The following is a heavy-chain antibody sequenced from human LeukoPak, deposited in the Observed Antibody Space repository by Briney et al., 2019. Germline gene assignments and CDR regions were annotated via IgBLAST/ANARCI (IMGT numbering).Heavy chain of an antibody. CDR3: ATNIDGVYY. J-gene: IGHJ4*02. CDR2: MSTSRSST. Sequence: GGSLRLSCAVSGFTFSTYAIKWVRQAPGKGLEWVSSMSTSRSSTYYADSAKGRFTISRDSSKSTLYLQMNSLRAEETAVDYCATNIDGVYYWGQGTLVIVSS. V-gene: IGHV3-23*01. CDR1: GFTFSTYA. D-gene: IGHD2-8*01.